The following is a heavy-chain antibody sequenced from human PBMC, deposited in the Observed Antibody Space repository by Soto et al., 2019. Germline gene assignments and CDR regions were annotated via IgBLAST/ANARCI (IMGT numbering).Heavy chain of an antibody. J-gene: IGHJ6*03. CDR3: AKDISGSPNWSYMDV. CDR1: GFTFDDYA. V-gene: IGHV3-9*01. Sequence: GGSLRLSCAASGFTFDDYAMHWVRQAPGKGLEWVSGISWNSGSIGYADSVKGRFTISRDNAKNSLYLQMNSLRAEDTALYYCAKDISGSPNWSYMDVWGKGTTVTVSS. D-gene: IGHD1-1*01. CDR2: ISWNSGSI.